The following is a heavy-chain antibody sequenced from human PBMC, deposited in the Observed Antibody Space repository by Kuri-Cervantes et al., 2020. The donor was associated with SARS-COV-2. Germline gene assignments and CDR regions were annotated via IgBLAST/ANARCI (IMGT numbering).Heavy chain of an antibody. CDR2: ISSNGGST. D-gene: IGHD6-13*01. V-gene: IGHV3-64*04. CDR3: ARGQGSSWYLDLSANWFDP. J-gene: IGHJ5*02. Sequence: GESLKISCSASGFTFSSYAMHWVRQAPGKGLEYVSAISSNGGSTYYADSVKGRFTISRDNSKNSLYLQMNSLRAEDTAVYYCARGQGSSWYLDLSANWFDPWGQGTLVTVSS. CDR1: GFTFSSYA.